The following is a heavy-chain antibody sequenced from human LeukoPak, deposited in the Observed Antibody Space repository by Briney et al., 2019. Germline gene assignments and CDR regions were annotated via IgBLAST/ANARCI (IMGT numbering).Heavy chain of an antibody. V-gene: IGHV1-46*01. Sequence: ASMQVSCKAYGYTFSSYYMQWVRQATGQGLERVGIINPSGGSTSYAQKFQGRVTMTRDTSTSTVYMELSSLRSEDTAVYYCARGASGSYGGMDFDYWGQGTLVTVSS. D-gene: IGHD1-26*01. CDR3: ARGASGSYGGMDFDY. CDR1: GYTFSSYY. CDR2: INPSGGST. J-gene: IGHJ4*02.